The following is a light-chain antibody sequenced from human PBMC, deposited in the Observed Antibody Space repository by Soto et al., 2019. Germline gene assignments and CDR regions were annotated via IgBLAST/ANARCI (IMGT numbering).Light chain of an antibody. Sequence: DIQMTQSPSTLSASVGDRGTITCRASQSFSTGLAWYQQKPGKAPKVLIYDASSLESGVPSRFSGSESGTEFTLTISSLQPDDFATYYCQQYNSYPTFGGGTKVEIK. V-gene: IGKV1-5*01. J-gene: IGKJ4*01. CDR1: QSFSTG. CDR3: QQYNSYPT. CDR2: DAS.